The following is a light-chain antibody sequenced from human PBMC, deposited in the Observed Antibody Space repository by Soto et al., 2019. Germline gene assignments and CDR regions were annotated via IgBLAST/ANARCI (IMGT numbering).Light chain of an antibody. Sequence: EIVLTQSPGTLSLSPGERATLSCRASQSLRTNSLAWYQQKPGQAPRLPIYAASTRATGIPVRFTGSGSETEFTLTIRSLQSEDSALYYCHQYNNWPWTFGQGTKVDI. CDR1: QSLRTN. CDR3: HQYNNWPWT. V-gene: IGKV3-15*01. J-gene: IGKJ1*01. CDR2: AAS.